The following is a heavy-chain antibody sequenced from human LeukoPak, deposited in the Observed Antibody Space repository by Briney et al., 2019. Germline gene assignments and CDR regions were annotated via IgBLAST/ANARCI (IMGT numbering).Heavy chain of an antibody. CDR3: AGGLRSGLIDY. CDR1: EFTVNNNY. Sequence: GGSLRLSCAASEFTVNNNYMSWVRQAPGKGLEWVSTIYSAGSTNYADSVKGRFTISRDNSKNTMYLQMNSLRAEDTAVYYCAGGLRSGLIDYWGQGTLVTVSS. V-gene: IGHV3-53*01. CDR2: IYSAGST. D-gene: IGHD4-17*01. J-gene: IGHJ4*02.